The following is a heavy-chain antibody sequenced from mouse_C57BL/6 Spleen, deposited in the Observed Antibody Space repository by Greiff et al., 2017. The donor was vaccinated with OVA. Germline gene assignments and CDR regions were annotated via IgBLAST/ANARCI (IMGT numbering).Heavy chain of an antibody. CDR1: GYAFSSSW. Sequence: VTLQESGPELVKPGASVKISCKASGYAFSSSWMNWVKQRPGKGLEWIGRIYPGDGDTNYNGKFKGKATLTADKSSSTAYMQLSSLTSEDSAVYFCARTGIITTVEGFDYWGQGTTLTVSS. J-gene: IGHJ2*01. D-gene: IGHD1-1*01. CDR2: IYPGDGDT. V-gene: IGHV1-82*01. CDR3: ARTGIITTVEGFDY.